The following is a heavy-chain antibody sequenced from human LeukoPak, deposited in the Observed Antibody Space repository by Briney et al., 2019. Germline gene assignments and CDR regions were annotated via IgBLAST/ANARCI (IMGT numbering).Heavy chain of an antibody. CDR2: ISSSRSYI. V-gene: IGHV3-21*01. J-gene: IGHJ6*03. D-gene: IGHD2-8*01. Sequence: GGSLRLSCAASGFTLSSYSMNWVRQAPGKGLEWVSFISSSRSYIYYADSVKGRFTISRDNAKNSLYLQMNSLRAEDTAVYYCARAPGVRYYYYMDVWGKGTTVTVSS. CDR1: GFTLSSYS. CDR3: ARAPGVRYYYYMDV.